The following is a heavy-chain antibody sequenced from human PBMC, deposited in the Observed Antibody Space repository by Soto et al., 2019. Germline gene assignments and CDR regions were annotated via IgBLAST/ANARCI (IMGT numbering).Heavy chain of an antibody. V-gene: IGHV4-31*03. CDR3: ARVARGRVVGATPPCLDY. J-gene: IGHJ4*02. D-gene: IGHD1-26*01. Sequence: QVHLQESGPGLVKPSQTLSLTCTVSGGSITSGGHYWGWIRQYPGKGLEWIGHIYDSGNMYFYNPSLKSRVTISADTSRNQFSLKLTSVTAADTAVYYCARVARGRVVGATPPCLDYWGQGTLVTVSS. CDR2: IYDSGNMY. CDR1: GGSITSGGHY.